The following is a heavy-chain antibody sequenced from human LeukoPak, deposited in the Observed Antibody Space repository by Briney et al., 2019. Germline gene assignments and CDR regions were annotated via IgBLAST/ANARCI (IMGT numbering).Heavy chain of an antibody. D-gene: IGHD2-2*01. CDR2: ITSSTKTL. CDR3: ARGYCSSTDCHLARHCEY. CDR1: GFTFSSSG. J-gene: IGHJ4*02. V-gene: IGHV3-48*02. Sequence: PGESLTLSCAASGFTFSSSGLGWVRQAPGKGLEWISYITSSTKTLYIASLKGRFTISRDNAKNSLCLQRDSVREEDTAVYYCARGYCSSTDCHLARHCEYWGQGTLVSVSS.